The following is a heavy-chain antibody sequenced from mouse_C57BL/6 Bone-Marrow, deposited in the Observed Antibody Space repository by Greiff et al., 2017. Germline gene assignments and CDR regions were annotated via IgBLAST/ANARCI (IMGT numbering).Heavy chain of an antibody. V-gene: IGHV1-81*01. J-gene: IGHJ2*01. CDR2: IYPRSGNT. D-gene: IGHD1-1*01. CDR3: APLLLRSYFDY. Sequence: LVESGAELARPGASVKLSCKASGYTFTSYGISWVKQRTGQGLEWIGEIYPRSGNTNYNEKFQGKATLTADKSSSTAYMGLRSLTSEDAGVCLWAPLLLRSYFDYWGQGTTLTVSS. CDR1: GYTFTSYG.